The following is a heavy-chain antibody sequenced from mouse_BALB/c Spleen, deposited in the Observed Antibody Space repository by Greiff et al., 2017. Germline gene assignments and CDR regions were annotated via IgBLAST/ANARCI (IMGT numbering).Heavy chain of an antibody. CDR2: IRLKSNNYAT. CDR3: TRGPDYDVKYYYAMDY. J-gene: IGHJ4*01. CDR1: GFTFSNYW. Sequence: EVKLVESGGGLVQPGGSMKLSCVASGFTFSNYWMNWVRQSPEKGLEWVAEIRLKSNNYATHYAESVKGRFTISRDDSKSSVYLQMNNLRAEDTGIYYCTRGPDYDVKYYYAMDYWGQGTSVTVSS. V-gene: IGHV6-6*02. D-gene: IGHD2-4*01.